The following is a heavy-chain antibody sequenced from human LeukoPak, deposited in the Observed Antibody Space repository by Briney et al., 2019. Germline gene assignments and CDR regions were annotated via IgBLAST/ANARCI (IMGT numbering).Heavy chain of an antibody. CDR1: GFTFSRYW. Sequence: GGSLRLSCAASGFTFSRYWMHWVRQAPGKGLVWVSRIDSDGTNRDYADSVKGRFTISRDNAKNTVYLQMNSLRDEDTAVYYCEGRATGLTEYWGQGSLVTVSS. J-gene: IGHJ4*02. D-gene: IGHD3-9*01. CDR3: EGRATGLTEY. CDR2: IDSDGTNR. V-gene: IGHV3-74*01.